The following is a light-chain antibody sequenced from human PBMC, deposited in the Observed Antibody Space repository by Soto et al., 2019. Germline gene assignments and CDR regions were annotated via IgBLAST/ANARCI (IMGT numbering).Light chain of an antibody. V-gene: IGKV1-5*01. Sequence: DIQMTQSPSTLSASVGDRVTITCRASQSISSWLAWYQQKPGKAPNVLIYDASNLGSGVPSRFSGSGSGTEFTLTISSLQPDDFATYYCLQHNSYPRTFGQGTKVDIK. CDR2: DAS. CDR3: LQHNSYPRT. CDR1: QSISSW. J-gene: IGKJ1*01.